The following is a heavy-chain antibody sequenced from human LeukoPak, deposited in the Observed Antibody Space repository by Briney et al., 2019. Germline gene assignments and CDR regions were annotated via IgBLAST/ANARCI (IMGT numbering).Heavy chain of an antibody. CDR3: ARGWVVTATHGFDI. CDR2: IYHSGST. CDR1: GGSISSGGYS. V-gene: IGHV4-30-2*01. D-gene: IGHD2-21*02. J-gene: IGHJ3*02. Sequence: SQTLSLNCAVSGGSISSGGYSWNWIRQPPGRGLEWIGYIYHSGSTYYNPSLKSRVTISVDRSKNQFSLKLSSVTAADTAVYYCARGWVVTATHGFDIWGQGTMVTVSS.